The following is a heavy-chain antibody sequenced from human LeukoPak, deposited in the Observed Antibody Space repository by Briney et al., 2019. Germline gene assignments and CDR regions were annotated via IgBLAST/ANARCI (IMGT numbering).Heavy chain of an antibody. D-gene: IGHD4-17*01. J-gene: IGHJ4*02. CDR1: GGSISRYY. Sequence: SETLSPTCTVSGGSISRYYWSWIRQPPGKGLEWIGYIYYTGSTKYNPSLKSRVTISVDTSKNLFSLKLTSVTAADTAVYYCASGGDDFGDYGFDYWSQGTLVTVSS. CDR2: IYYTGST. CDR3: ASGGDDFGDYGFDY. V-gene: IGHV4-59*01.